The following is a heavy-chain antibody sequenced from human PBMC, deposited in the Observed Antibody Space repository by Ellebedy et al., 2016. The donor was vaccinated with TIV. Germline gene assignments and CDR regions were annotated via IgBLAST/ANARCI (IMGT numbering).Heavy chain of an antibody. Sequence: PGGSLRLSCAASGLTFSRYGMHWIRQAPDKGLEWVAVISYAGSNKYYADSVKGRFTISRHKSKDTLYLQMNSLSADDSAVYYCARVKAYSAFDIWGQGTRVTVSS. CDR1: GLTFSRYG. D-gene: IGHD2-15*01. V-gene: IGHV3-30*19. J-gene: IGHJ3*02. CDR3: ARVKAYSAFDI. CDR2: ISYAGSNK.